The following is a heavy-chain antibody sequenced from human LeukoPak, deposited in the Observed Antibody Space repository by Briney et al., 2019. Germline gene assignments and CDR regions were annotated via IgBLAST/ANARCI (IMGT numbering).Heavy chain of an antibody. D-gene: IGHD3-10*01. Sequence: GGSLRLSCTASGFTFGDYAMSWFRQAPGKGLEWVGFIRSKAYGGTTEYAASVKGRFTISRDDSKSIAYLQMNSLKTEDTAVYYCTRKRRLVRGYHDYWGQGTLVAVSS. CDR3: TRKRRLVRGYHDY. CDR2: IRSKAYGGTT. V-gene: IGHV3-49*03. J-gene: IGHJ4*02. CDR1: GFTFGDYA.